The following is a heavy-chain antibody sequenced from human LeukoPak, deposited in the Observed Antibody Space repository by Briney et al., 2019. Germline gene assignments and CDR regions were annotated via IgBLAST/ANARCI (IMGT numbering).Heavy chain of an antibody. CDR1: GGAVNSYY. D-gene: IGHD3-3*01. Sequence: SETLSLTCTVSGGAVNSYYWSWIRQTPGKGLERIGCISHSGNTDYAPSLKSRVTMSLDTSKNQFSLKLSSVTAADTALYYCARGFCSDEICQVFTHWGQGTLVTVSS. CDR3: ARGFCSDEICQVFTH. J-gene: IGHJ4*02. V-gene: IGHV4-59*02. CDR2: ISHSGNT.